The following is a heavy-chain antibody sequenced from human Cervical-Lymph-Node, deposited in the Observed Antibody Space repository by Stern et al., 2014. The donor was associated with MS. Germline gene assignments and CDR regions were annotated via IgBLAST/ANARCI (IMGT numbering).Heavy chain of an antibody. Sequence: HVTLMESGPALVKPTQTLTLPCTFSWFSLSTSGMCVSWIRQPPGKSLEWLALIDWDDDKYYSTSLKTRLTISKDPSKNQVVLTMTNMDPVDTATYYCARIRHSSGSDAFDIWGQGTMVTVSS. CDR2: IDWDDDK. V-gene: IGHV2-70*01. D-gene: IGHD6-19*01. J-gene: IGHJ3*02. CDR1: WFSLSTSGMC. CDR3: ARIRHSSGSDAFDI.